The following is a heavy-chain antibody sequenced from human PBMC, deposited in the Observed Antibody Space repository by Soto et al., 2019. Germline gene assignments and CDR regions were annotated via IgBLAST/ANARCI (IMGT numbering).Heavy chain of an antibody. J-gene: IGHJ5*02. D-gene: IGHD3-16*01. Sequence: QVQLVQSGAEVKTPRSSVKVSCKASGGTFSSYAISWVRQAPGQGLEWMGGIIPIFGTANYAQKFQGRVKITADEYTSTAYKDLRNLRSEDTAVYYCARSIMAGNLFDPWGQGTLVNVSS. CDR3: ARSIMAGNLFDP. V-gene: IGHV1-69*12. CDR1: GGTFSSYA. CDR2: IIPIFGTA.